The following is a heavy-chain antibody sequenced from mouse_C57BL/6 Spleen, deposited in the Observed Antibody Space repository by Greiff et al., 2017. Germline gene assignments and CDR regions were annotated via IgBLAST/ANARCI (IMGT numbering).Heavy chain of an antibody. CDR3: ARGDYGNYLDAMDY. CDR1: YFAFMASA. D-gene: IGHD2-1*01. V-gene: IGHV1-49*01. J-gene: IGHJ4*01. Sequence: KQSGAELVRPGSSVKLSCKDSYFAFMASAMHWVKQRPRHGLEWIGSFTMYSDATEYSENFKGKATLTANTSSSTAYMELSSLTSEDSAVYYCARGDYGNYLDAMDYWGQGTSVTVSS. CDR2: FTMYSDAT.